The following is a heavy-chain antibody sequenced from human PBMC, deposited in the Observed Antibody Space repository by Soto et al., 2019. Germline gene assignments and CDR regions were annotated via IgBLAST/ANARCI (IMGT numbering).Heavy chain of an antibody. V-gene: IGHV1-2*06. CDR3: ARVWVGASIDGMDV. Sequence: ASVKVSGKASGDTFTVYYMYFVRQAPGQGLEWMGRINPNGGATNYAQKLQGRVTMTRDTSIKTAYMELSGLKSDDTAVYYCARVWVGASIDGMDVWGLGTTVTVSS. J-gene: IGHJ6*02. D-gene: IGHD1-26*01. CDR2: INPNGGAT. CDR1: GDTFTVYY.